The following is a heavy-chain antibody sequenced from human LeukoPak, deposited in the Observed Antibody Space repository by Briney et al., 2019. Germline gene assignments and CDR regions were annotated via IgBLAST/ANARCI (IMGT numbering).Heavy chain of an antibody. CDR2: ISGSGTNT. CDR1: RFTLTSYA. J-gene: IGHJ4*02. V-gene: IGHV3-23*01. CDR3: AKGTYDSRGHFDY. D-gene: IGHD3-22*01. Sequence: GGCLRLSRAVSRFTLTSYAMTWVPQAPGKGLEWVSGISGSGTNTYYADSVKGRFTISRDNSKNTLYLQMNSLRAEDTAAYYCAKGTYDSRGHFDYWGQGTLVSVSS.